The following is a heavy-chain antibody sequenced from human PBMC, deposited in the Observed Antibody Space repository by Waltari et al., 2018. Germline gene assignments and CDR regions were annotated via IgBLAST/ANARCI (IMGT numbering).Heavy chain of an antibody. V-gene: IGHV3-53*01. J-gene: IGHJ4*02. CDR3: ARGAVYGDYEGEDY. CDR1: GFTVSSNY. Sequence: EVQLVESGGGLIQPGGSLRLSCAASGFTVSSNYMSWVRQAPGKGLEWVSVIYSGGSTYYADSVKGRFTISRDNSKNTLYLQMNSRRAEDTAVYYCARGAVYGDYEGEDYWGQGTLVTVSS. D-gene: IGHD4-17*01. CDR2: IYSGGST.